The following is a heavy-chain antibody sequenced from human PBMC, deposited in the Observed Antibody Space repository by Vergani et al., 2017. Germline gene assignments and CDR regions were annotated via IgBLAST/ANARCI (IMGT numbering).Heavy chain of an antibody. CDR2: ISASNGNT. CDR3: ARGRLKIEGVTSNWCDP. J-gene: IGHJ5*02. V-gene: IGHV1-18*01. D-gene: IGHD1-26*01. CDR1: GYTFTTYG. Sequence: QVQLVQSGTEVKKPGASVKVSCKASGYTFTTYGISWVRQAPGQGLEWMGWISASNGNTNYAQKLLGRVTMTTDRSTSTAYMELRSLRSDDTAVYYCARGRLKIEGVTSNWCDPWGQGTLVTVSS.